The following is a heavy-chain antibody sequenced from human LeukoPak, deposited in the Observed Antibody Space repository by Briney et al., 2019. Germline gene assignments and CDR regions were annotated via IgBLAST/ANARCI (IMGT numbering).Heavy chain of an antibody. V-gene: IGHV3-48*04. D-gene: IGHD3-10*01. J-gene: IGHJ4*02. Sequence: QPGGSLRLSCAASGFTFSRYSMNWVRQAPGKGLEWVSYISSSTNTVYYADSVKGRFTISRDNGKNLLYLQMNSLRADDTAVYYCARGYGSRSYEDSWGQGTLVTVSS. CDR2: ISSSTNTV. CDR1: GFTFSRYS. CDR3: ARGYGSRSYEDS.